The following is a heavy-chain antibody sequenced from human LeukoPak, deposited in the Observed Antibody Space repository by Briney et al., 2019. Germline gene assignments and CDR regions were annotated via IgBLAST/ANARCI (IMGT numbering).Heavy chain of an antibody. V-gene: IGHV4-34*01. Sequence: SETLSLTCADYGGSFSGYYWSWIRQPPGKGLEWIGEINHSGSTNYNPSLKSRVTISVDTSKNQFSLKLSSVTAADTAVYYCASITMIAYGMDVWGQGTTVTVSS. CDR3: ASITMIAYGMDV. CDR1: GGSFSGYY. CDR2: INHSGST. J-gene: IGHJ6*02. D-gene: IGHD3-22*01.